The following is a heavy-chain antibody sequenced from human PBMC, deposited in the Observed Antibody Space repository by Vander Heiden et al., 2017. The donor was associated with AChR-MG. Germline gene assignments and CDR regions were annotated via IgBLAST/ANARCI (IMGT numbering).Heavy chain of an antibody. Sequence: EEQLLESGGGLVRPGGSLRLCGEASGFRFSIYAQSWVRHAPGKGLQWVSTLSGTDPTTYYSDSVKGRFTISRDNYKDILYLQMDRLRDEDTALYYCVVPDHDGFDMWGQGILVTVSA. CDR2: LSGTDPTT. J-gene: IGHJ3*02. CDR3: VVPDHDGFDM. CDR1: GFRFSIYA. D-gene: IGHD2-15*01. V-gene: IGHV3-23*01.